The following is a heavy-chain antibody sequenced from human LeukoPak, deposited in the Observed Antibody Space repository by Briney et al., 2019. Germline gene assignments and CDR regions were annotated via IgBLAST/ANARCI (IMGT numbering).Heavy chain of an antibody. Sequence: KPTETLSLTCTVSGRSISSYYWSWIRPPPGRGLEWIGYIYYSGSTNYNPSLKSRVTISVDTSKNQFSLKLSSVTAADTAVYYCARGFYYYDSSGYTYYFDYWGQGTLVTVSS. J-gene: IGHJ4*02. V-gene: IGHV4-59*01. D-gene: IGHD3-22*01. CDR3: ARGFYYYDSSGYTYYFDY. CDR1: GRSISSYY. CDR2: IYYSGST.